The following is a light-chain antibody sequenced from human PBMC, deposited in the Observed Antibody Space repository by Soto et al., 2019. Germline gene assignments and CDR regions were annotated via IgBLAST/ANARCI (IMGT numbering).Light chain of an antibody. J-gene: IGKJ1*01. CDR2: GAS. V-gene: IGKV1-17*03. Sequence: DIQMTQSPSAMSASVGDRVTITCRASQGISNYLAWFQQKPGKVPKRLIYGASNLQSGVPSRFSGSGSGTEFTLTISGLQPEDFETYYCLQHNSYPRAFGQWSKVDMK. CDR3: LQHNSYPRA. CDR1: QGISNY.